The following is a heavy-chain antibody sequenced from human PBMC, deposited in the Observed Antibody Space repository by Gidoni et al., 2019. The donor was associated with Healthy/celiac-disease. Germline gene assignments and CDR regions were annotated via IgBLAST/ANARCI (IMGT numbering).Heavy chain of an antibody. CDR2: IIPIFGTA. Sequence: QVQLVQSGAEVKKPGSSVKVSCKASGGTFSSYAISWVRQAPVQGLEWMGGIIPIFGTANYAQKFQGRVTITADESTSTAYMELSSLRSEDTAVYYCARDEPYYYDSSGYYHSWVDPWGQGTLVTVSS. CDR1: GGTFSSYA. CDR3: ARDEPYYYDSSGYYHSWVDP. J-gene: IGHJ5*02. V-gene: IGHV1-69*01. D-gene: IGHD3-22*01.